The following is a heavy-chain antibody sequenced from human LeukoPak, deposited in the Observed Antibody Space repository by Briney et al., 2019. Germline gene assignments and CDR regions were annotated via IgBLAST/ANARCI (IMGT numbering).Heavy chain of an antibody. J-gene: IGHJ6*02. Sequence: GGSLRLSCAASGFTFSYHWMTWVRQAPGKGLEWVANIKNDGAVKNYVDSVKGRFTISRDNAKNSLYLQMNSLRAEDTAVYYCAKEPKSYYDFWSGYYSFDYYYGMDVWGQGTTVTVSS. CDR1: GFTFSYHW. D-gene: IGHD3-3*01. V-gene: IGHV3-7*03. CDR2: IKNDGAVK. CDR3: AKEPKSYYDFWSGYYSFDYYYGMDV.